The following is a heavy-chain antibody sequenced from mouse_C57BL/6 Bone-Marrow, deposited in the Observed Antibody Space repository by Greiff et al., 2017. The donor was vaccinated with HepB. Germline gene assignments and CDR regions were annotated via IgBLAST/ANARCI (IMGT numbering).Heavy chain of an antibody. D-gene: IGHD1-1*01. J-gene: IGHJ4*01. CDR3: ARGTTVDYYAMDY. CDR2: ISDGGSYT. V-gene: IGHV5-4*01. CDR1: GFTFSSYA. Sequence: EVQLVESGGGLVKPGGSLKLSCAASGFTFSSYAMSWVRQTPEKRLEWVATISDGGSYTYYPDNVKGRFTISRDNAKNNLYLQMSHLKSEDTAMYYCARGTTVDYYAMDYWGQGTSVTVAS.